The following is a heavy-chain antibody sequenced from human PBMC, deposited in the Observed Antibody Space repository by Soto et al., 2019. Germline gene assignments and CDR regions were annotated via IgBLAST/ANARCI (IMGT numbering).Heavy chain of an antibody. V-gene: IGHV3-53*01. CDR1: GFTVSSNY. CDR2: IYSGGTT. CDR3: SRHLVVLVAATRVYNHYGIDL. D-gene: IGHD2-15*01. Sequence: LRLSCAASGFTVSSNYMNWVRQAPGKGLEWVSTIYSGGTTNYADSVKGRFTISRDESKNTLFLQMNSLRAEDTAVYFCSRHLVVLVAATRVYNHYGIDLPYPGTTVTVSS. J-gene: IGHJ6*02.